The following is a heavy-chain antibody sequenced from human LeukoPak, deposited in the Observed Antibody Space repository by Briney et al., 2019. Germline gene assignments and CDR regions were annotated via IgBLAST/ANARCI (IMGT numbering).Heavy chain of an antibody. CDR2: IYYSGRS. Sequence: SETLSLTCTVSGGSISSTSYYWGWIRQPPGKGLECIGSIYYSGRSYYNPSLKSRVTISVDTSKNQFSLRLSSVTAADTAVYYCARIEYSGPLDYWGQGTLVTVSS. CDR1: GGSISSTSYY. CDR3: ARIEYSGPLDY. D-gene: IGHD1-26*01. V-gene: IGHV4-39*07. J-gene: IGHJ4*02.